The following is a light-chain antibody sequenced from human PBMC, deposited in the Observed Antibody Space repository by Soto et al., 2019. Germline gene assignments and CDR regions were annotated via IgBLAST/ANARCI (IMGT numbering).Light chain of an antibody. V-gene: IGLV2-14*01. CDR1: SSDVGLYNS. CDR3: SSYTSTNTYV. Sequence: QSALTQPASVSGSPGQSITISCTGTSSDVGLYNSVSWYQQYPGKAPKLIIYEVSNRPSGISNRFSGSKSGNTASLTISGLQAEDEADYYCSSYTSTNTYVVATGTKLTVL. CDR2: EVS. J-gene: IGLJ1*01.